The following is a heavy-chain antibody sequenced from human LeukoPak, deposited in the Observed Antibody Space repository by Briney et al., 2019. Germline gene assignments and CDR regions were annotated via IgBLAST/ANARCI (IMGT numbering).Heavy chain of an antibody. CDR1: GFPFSSCG. CDR3: AKDSAYVRGGPEY. V-gene: IGHV3-30*18. J-gene: IGHJ4*02. Sequence: PGGSLRLSCAASGFPFSSCGMHWVRQAPGKGLEWVAFISYEGSSKDYADSVKGRFTLSRDNSKNRLYLPMDCLRAEDTVVYPCAKDSAYVRGGPEYWGQGTLVTVSS. D-gene: IGHD3-10*02. CDR2: ISYEGSSK.